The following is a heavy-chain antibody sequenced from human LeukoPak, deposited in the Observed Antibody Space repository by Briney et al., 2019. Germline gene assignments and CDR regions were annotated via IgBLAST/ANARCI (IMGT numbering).Heavy chain of an antibody. Sequence: SETLSLTSTDSGGSTSSDYWSWMRQPPGKGLEWIGYIYYSGSTNYNPSLKSRVTISVDMSKNQFSLNLSSVTAADTAVYYCGRAGDSSGYDYDAFDIWGQGTMVTVSS. CDR3: GRAGDSSGYDYDAFDI. CDR1: GGSTSSDY. J-gene: IGHJ3*02. CDR2: IYYSGST. D-gene: IGHD3-22*01. V-gene: IGHV4-59*01.